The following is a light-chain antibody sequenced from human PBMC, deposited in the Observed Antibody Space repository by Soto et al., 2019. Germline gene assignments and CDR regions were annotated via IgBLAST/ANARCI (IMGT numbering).Light chain of an antibody. CDR1: QSVSSN. CDR2: GAF. J-gene: IGKJ1*01. CDR3: QQYNDWPLT. Sequence: IVMTQSPVTLSLSTGERVTLSCRASQSVSSNLAWYQQKPGQAPSLLIYGAFTRATGIPARFSGTGSGTEFTLTISSLQSEDFALYYCQQYNDWPLTFGQGTKVDIK. V-gene: IGKV3-15*01.